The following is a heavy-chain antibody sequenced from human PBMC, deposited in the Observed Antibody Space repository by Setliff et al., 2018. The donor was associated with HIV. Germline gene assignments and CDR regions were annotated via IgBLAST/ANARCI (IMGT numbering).Heavy chain of an antibody. J-gene: IGHJ6*04. CDR1: GGSFTNYY. CDR3: ARLEYYFYNMDV. CDR2: INHSGST. V-gene: IGHV4-34*01. Sequence: PSETLSLTCVVYGGSFTNYYWSWIRQPPGKGLECIGEINHSGSTNYNPSLKSRVTISVDTSKNQFSLKLSSVTAADTAVYYCARLEYYFYNMDVWGKGTAVTVSS.